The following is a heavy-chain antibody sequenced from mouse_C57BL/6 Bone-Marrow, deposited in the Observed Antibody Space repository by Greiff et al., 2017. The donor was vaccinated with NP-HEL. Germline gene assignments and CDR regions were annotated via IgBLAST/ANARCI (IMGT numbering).Heavy chain of an antibody. CDR1: GYTFTDYN. V-gene: IGHV1-22*01. D-gene: IGHD1-1*01. CDR3: ARRFDYYGPYYYAMDY. Sequence: VQLQQSGPELVKPGASVKMSCKASGYTFTDYNMHWVKQSHGKSLEWIGYINPNNGGTSYNQKFKGKATLTVNKSSSTAYMELRSLTSEDSAVYYCARRFDYYGPYYYAMDYWGQGTSVTVSS. J-gene: IGHJ4*01. CDR2: INPNNGGT.